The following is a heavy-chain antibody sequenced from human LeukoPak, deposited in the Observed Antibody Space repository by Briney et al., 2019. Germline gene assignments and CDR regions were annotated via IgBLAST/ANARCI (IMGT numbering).Heavy chain of an antibody. J-gene: IGHJ6*02. CDR2: LYSGGST. V-gene: IGHV3-53*01. D-gene: IGHD4-17*01. CDR1: GFTVSSNY. CDR3: ASHTVSNNAMDV. Sequence: GGSLRLSCAASGFTVSSNYMNWVRQAPGQGLEWVSVLYSGGSTYYADSVKGRFTISRDNSKNTLYLQMNSLRDEDTAVYYCASHTVSNNAMDVWGQGTTVTVSS.